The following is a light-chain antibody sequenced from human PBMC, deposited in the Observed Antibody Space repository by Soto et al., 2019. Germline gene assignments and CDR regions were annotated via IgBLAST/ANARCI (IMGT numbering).Light chain of an antibody. V-gene: IGLV1-40*01. Sequence: QSVLTQPPSVSGAPGQRVTISCTGSSSNIGAGYDVQWYQQLPGTAPKLLMYGNTNRPSGVPDRFSGSKSGTSASLAITGLQAEDEADYYCQYYDSSLTALYVFGTGNKVTVL. CDR3: QYYDSSLTALYV. CDR2: GNT. J-gene: IGLJ1*01. CDR1: SSNIGAGYD.